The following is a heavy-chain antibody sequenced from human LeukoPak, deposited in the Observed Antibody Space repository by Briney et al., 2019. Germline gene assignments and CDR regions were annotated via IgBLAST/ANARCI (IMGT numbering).Heavy chain of an antibody. CDR3: VRGRHSANNYGGDY. CDR1: GFTFSAYE. J-gene: IGHJ4*02. V-gene: IGHV3-48*03. Sequence: GGALRLSCATSGFTFSAYEMNWVRQAPGKGLEWISYISDSGVSIHYADSVRGRFSISRDNAKDALLLQMNTLRAEDTAVYYCVRGRHSANNYGGDYWGQGTLATVSP. D-gene: IGHD5-12*01. CDR2: ISDSGVSI.